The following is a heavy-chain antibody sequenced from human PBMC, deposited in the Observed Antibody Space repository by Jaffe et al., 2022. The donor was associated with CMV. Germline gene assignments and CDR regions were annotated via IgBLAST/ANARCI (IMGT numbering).Heavy chain of an antibody. J-gene: IGHJ6*02. CDR1: GDSVSSNFYY. D-gene: IGHD5-18*01. CDR3: ARDRGTRGYTYGYNYGMDV. Sequence: QVQLQESGPGLVKPSETLSLTCTVSGDSVSSNFYYWNWIRQPPGKGLEWVGYIYYSGSTNYNPSLKSRVSISEDTSKNQFSLKLRSVTAADTAVYYCARDRGTRGYTYGYNYGMDVWGQGTTVTVSS. V-gene: IGHV4-61*01. CDR2: IYYSGST.